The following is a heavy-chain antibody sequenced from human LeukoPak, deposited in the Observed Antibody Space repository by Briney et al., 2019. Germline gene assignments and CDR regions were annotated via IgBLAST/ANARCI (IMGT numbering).Heavy chain of an antibody. CDR2: ITYSGGST. CDR1: GFTFDDYD. D-gene: IGHD5-18*01. V-gene: IGHV3-20*04. Sequence: GGSLRLSCAASGFTFDDYDMTWVRQAPGKGLEGVSGITYSGGSTGYADSVKGRFTVSRDNAKNSLYLQMNSLRAEDTALYYCARRGNSHGSEYWGQGTLVTVSS. J-gene: IGHJ4*02. CDR3: ARRGNSHGSEY.